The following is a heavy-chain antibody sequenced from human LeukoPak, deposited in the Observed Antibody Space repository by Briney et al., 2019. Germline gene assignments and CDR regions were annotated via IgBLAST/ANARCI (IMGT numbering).Heavy chain of an antibody. CDR3: ASPGDISPSDYYYMDV. Sequence: GGSLRLSCAASGFTFSSYGMHWVRQAPGKGLEWVAFIRYDGSNKYYADSVKGRFTISRDNSKNTLYLQMNSLRAEDTAVYYCASPGDISPSDYYYMDVWGKGTTVTVSS. D-gene: IGHD3-9*01. CDR1: GFTFSSYG. CDR2: IRYDGSNK. J-gene: IGHJ6*03. V-gene: IGHV3-30*02.